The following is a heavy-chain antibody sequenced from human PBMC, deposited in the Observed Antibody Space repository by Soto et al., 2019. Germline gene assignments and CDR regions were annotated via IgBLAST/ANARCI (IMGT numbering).Heavy chain of an antibody. V-gene: IGHV3-30*18. Sequence: PGGSLILSCSASGFTFSDYGMHWVRQAPGKRPEWVAVISYDGANTYYADSVKGRFTISRDNSKNTLWLQMNSLRVEDTAVYYCAKDPSGYSIPFDPWGQGTLVTVSS. D-gene: IGHD6-13*01. CDR1: GFTFSDYG. CDR3: AKDPSGYSIPFDP. J-gene: IGHJ5*02. CDR2: ISYDGANT.